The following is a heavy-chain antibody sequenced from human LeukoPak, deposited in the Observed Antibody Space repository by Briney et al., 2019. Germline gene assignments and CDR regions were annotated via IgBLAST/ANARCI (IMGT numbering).Heavy chain of an antibody. CDR3: ARDGWGSLPNWFDP. D-gene: IGHD1-26*01. Sequence: SETLSLTCTVSGGSISSYYWSWIRQPAGKGLEWIGRIYNSGSTNYNPSLKSRVTMSVDTSKNQFSLKLSSVTAADTAVYYCARDGWGSLPNWFDPWGQGTLVTVSS. CDR1: GGSISSYY. CDR2: IYNSGST. V-gene: IGHV4-4*07. J-gene: IGHJ5*02.